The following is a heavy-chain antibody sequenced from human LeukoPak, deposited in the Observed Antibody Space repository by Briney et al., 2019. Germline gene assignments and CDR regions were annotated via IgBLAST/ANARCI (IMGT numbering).Heavy chain of an antibody. Sequence: SETLSLTCTVSGGSISTYYWTWIRQPPGKGLEWIGFIYYSGSTNYSPSLKSRVTMSVDTSKNQFSLRLNSVTAADTAVYYCARRLAVTGRYYFDYWGQGTLVTVSS. D-gene: IGHD6-13*01. CDR3: ARRLAVTGRYYFDY. CDR2: IYYSGST. J-gene: IGHJ4*02. CDR1: GGSISTYY. V-gene: IGHV4-59*01.